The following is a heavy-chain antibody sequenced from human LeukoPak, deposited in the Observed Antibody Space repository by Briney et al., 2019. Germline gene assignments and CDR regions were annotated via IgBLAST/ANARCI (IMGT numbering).Heavy chain of an antibody. J-gene: IGHJ4*02. CDR3: AKGYYYDSDGYYQHFDY. CDR2: ISYDGSNK. Sequence: GGSLRLSCAAFGFTFNNYGIHWVRQDPGKGLEWVALISYDGSNKYYADSVKGRFTISRDNSKNTLYLQMNSLRAEDTAVYYCAKGYYYDSDGYYQHFDYWGQGTLVTVSS. V-gene: IGHV3-30*18. CDR1: GFTFNNYG. D-gene: IGHD3-22*01.